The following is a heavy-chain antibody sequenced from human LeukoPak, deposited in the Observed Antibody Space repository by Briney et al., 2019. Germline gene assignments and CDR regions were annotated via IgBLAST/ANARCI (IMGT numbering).Heavy chain of an antibody. CDR3: AKRGVVIRVILVGFHKEAYYFDS. CDR1: GITLSNYG. D-gene: IGHD3-22*01. J-gene: IGHJ4*02. V-gene: IGHV3-23*01. Sequence: GGSLRLSCAVSGITLSNYGMSWVRQAPGKGLEWVAGIRGSGGSTNYADSVKGRFTISRDNSKNTLYLHMSSLRAEETAVYFCAKRGVVIRVILVGFHKEAYYFDSWGQGALVTVSS. CDR2: IRGSGGST.